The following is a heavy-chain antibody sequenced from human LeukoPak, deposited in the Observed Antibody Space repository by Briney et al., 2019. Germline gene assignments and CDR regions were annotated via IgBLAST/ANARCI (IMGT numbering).Heavy chain of an antibody. Sequence: PGGSLRLSCAASGFTFSSYAMSWVRQAPGKGLEWVSIIYSGGSTYYAGSVKGRFTISRDNSKNTLYLQMNSLRAEDTAVYYCAREWHFDYWGQGTLVTVSS. CDR3: AREWHFDY. V-gene: IGHV3-66*01. CDR1: GFTFSSYA. D-gene: IGHD5-12*01. CDR2: IYSGGST. J-gene: IGHJ4*02.